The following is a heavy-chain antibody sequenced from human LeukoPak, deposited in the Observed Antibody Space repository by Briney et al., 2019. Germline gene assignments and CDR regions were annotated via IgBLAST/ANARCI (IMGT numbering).Heavy chain of an antibody. V-gene: IGHV3-11*04. CDR1: GFTFSDYY. CDR2: VGSSNTI. CDR3: ARGSFLITFGGLIV. D-gene: IGHD3-16*02. Sequence: GGSLRLSCAASGFTFSDYYMSWIRQAPGKGLEWLSYVGSSNTIYSADSVKGRFTISRDNAKNSLYLQMNSLRAEDTAVYYCARGSFLITFGGLIVWGQGTLVTVSS. J-gene: IGHJ4*02.